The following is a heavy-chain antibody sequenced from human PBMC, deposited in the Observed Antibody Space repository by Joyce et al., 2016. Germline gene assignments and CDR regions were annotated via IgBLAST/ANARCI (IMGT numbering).Heavy chain of an antibody. D-gene: IGHD7-27*01. CDR1: GYSFPNYA. V-gene: IGHV1-3*05. CDR3: TRSLPHGDGDKRATDI. J-gene: IGHJ4*02. Sequence: VLLVQSGPAQKEPGASMTLSCKTSGYSFPNYARNWVRQAPGQGREWMGRMHAGSGGTMFSQKFYERVSITTDTDASTVYMEMRGLTSADTATYYCTRSLPHGDGDKRATDIWGQGTLVTVSS. CDR2: MHAGSGGT.